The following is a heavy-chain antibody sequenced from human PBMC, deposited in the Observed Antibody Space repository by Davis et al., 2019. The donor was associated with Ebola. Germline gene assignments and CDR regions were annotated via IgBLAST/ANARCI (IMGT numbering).Heavy chain of an antibody. CDR3: AREGGRYYDSSGYVFDI. J-gene: IGHJ3*02. CDR1: GYRFTSYY. D-gene: IGHD3-22*01. V-gene: IGHV1-46*01. Sequence: ASVQVSCKASGYRFTSYYIHWVRQAPGQGLEWMGIINPITGGTSYAQNFQVRVNMTRDTSTSTVYMELSSLRSEDTAVYYCAREGGRYYDSSGYVFDIWGQGTMVKVSS. CDR2: INPITGGT.